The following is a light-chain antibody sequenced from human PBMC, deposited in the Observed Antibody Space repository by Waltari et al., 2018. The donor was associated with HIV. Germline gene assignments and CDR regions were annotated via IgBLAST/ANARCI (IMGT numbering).Light chain of an antibody. CDR2: DVS. J-gene: IGLJ1*01. CDR1: GIDVGGHNS. V-gene: IGLV2-11*01. CDR3: CSYAGSYTYV. Sequence: QSALTQPRSVSGSPGQSVTISCTGTGIDVGGHNSVSCYQQSPDKAPKCIVYDVSKRPSGCPYRFPGSKSGNTAPLTISGLQSEDEANYFCCSYAGSYTYVFGTGTEVTVL.